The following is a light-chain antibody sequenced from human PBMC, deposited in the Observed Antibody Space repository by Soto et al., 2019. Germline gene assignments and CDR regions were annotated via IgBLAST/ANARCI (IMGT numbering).Light chain of an antibody. V-gene: IGKV1-33*01. CDR3: QQYDNLPLT. CDR1: QAIITY. J-gene: IGKJ4*01. CDR2: DAS. Sequence: DIQLTQSPSSLSASVGDRVTITCQASQAIITYLNWFQQRPGKAPKLLIYDASHLETGVPSRFSGSGSGTAFTLTISSLQPEDVGTYDCQQYDNLPLTVGGGAKVEV.